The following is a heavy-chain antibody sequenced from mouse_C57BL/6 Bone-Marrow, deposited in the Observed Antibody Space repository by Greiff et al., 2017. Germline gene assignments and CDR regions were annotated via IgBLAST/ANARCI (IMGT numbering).Heavy chain of an antibody. J-gene: IGHJ1*03. Sequence: EVKLLESGGGLVQPGGSLKLSCAASGIDFSRYWMSWVRRAPGKGLEWIGEINPDSSTINYAPSLKDKFIISRDNAKNTLYLQMSKVRSEDTSLYYCARYYGSSYVVWYFDVWGTGTTVTVSS. D-gene: IGHD1-1*01. V-gene: IGHV4-1*01. CDR3: ARYYGSSYVVWYFDV. CDR2: INPDSSTI. CDR1: GIDFSRYW.